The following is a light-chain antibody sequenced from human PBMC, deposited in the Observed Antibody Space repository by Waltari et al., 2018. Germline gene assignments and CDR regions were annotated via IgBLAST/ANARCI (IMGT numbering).Light chain of an antibody. J-gene: IGLJ2*01. V-gene: IGLV2-14*01. Sequence: QSALTQPASVSGSPGQAIIIPCTGTCRDGGGYAYVSWYQQYPGKAPRLIIYDVYNRPSGVSNRFSGSKSDNTASLTISGLQAEDESVYYCSSYTSSGVVFGGGTKLTVL. CDR3: SSYTSSGVV. CDR2: DVY. CDR1: CRDGGGYAY.